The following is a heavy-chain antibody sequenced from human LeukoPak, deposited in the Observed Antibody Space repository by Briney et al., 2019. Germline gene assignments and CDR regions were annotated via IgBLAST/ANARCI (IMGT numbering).Heavy chain of an antibody. D-gene: IGHD3-10*01. CDR1: GFTFDDYA. CDR3: AKDKYGSGSYPYFDY. V-gene: IGHV3-9*01. CDR2: ISWNSGSI. J-gene: IGHJ4*02. Sequence: GGSLRLSCAASGFTFDDYAMHWVRQAPGKGLEWASGISWNSGSIGYADSVKGRFTISRDNAKNSLYLQMNSLRAEDTALYYCAKDKYGSGSYPYFDYWGQGTLVTVSS.